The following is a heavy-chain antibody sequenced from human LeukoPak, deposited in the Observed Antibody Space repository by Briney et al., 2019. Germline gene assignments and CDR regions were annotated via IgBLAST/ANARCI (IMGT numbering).Heavy chain of an antibody. CDR3: ARDVGGYALDY. V-gene: IGHV3-30*04. Sequence: GGSLRLSCVASGFTFSSYTLHWVRQVPGKGLEWVAVMSYDGSHKFHADSVKGRFTISRDNSKNTLYLQMNSLRAEDTAIYFCARDVGGYALDYWGQGTLVTVSS. CDR1: GFTFSSYT. J-gene: IGHJ4*02. D-gene: IGHD5-12*01. CDR2: MSYDGSHK.